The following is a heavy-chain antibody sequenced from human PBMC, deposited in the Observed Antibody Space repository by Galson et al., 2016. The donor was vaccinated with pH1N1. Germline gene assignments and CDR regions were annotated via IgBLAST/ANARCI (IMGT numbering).Heavy chain of an antibody. CDR2: INPIFRTA. Sequence: SVKVSCKASGGTFSNYAISWVRQAPGQGLEWMGGINPIFRTANYAQKFQGRVTITTDESTSTAYMELSSLRSEDTAVYYCARVKNFYGSSGYYYVFDYWGKGTTVTVSS. CDR3: ARVKNFYGSSGYYYVFDY. CDR1: GGTFSNYA. V-gene: IGHV1-69*05. J-gene: IGHJ4*03. D-gene: IGHD3-22*01.